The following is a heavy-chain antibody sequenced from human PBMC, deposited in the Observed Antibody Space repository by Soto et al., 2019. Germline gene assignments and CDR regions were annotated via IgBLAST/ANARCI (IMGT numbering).Heavy chain of an antibody. J-gene: IGHJ4*02. CDR3: ARPVKGLNDYGDYGAFDY. V-gene: IGHV4-39*01. CDR1: GGSISSSSYY. CDR2: IYYSGST. D-gene: IGHD4-17*01. Sequence: QLQLQESGPGLVKPSETLSLTCTVSGGSISSSSYYWGWIRQPPGKGLEWIGSIYYSGSTYYNPYLTSRVTISVDTSKNQFSLKLSSVTAADTAVYYCARPVKGLNDYGDYGAFDYWGQGTLVTVSS.